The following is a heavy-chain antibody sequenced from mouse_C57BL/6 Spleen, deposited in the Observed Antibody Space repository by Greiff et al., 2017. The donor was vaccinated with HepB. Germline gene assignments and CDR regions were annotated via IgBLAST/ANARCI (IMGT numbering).Heavy chain of an antibody. CDR1: GYAFTNYL. V-gene: IGHV1-54*01. J-gene: IGHJ1*03. CDR2: INPGSGGT. CDR3: ARRSTGTGCYFDV. D-gene: IGHD4-1*01. Sequence: QVQLQQSGAELVRPGTSVKVSCKASGYAFTNYLIEWVKQRPGQGLEWIGVINPGSGGTNYNEKFKGKATLTADKSSSTAYMQLSSLTSEDSAVYFCARRSTGTGCYFDVWGTGTTVTVSS.